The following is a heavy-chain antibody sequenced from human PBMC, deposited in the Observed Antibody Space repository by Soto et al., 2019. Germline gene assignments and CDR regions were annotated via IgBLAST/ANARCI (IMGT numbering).Heavy chain of an antibody. J-gene: IGHJ4*02. D-gene: IGHD3-22*01. CDR2: IWYDGSNK. CDR1: GFTFSIYG. V-gene: IGHV3-33*01. Sequence: PGGSLRLSCAASGFTFSIYGIHWVRQAPGKGLEWVAVIWYDGSNKYYADSVKGRFTISRDNSKNTLYLQMNSLRAEDTAVYYCARPYPKHYDSSGYYSNWGQGTLVTVSS. CDR3: ARPYPKHYDSSGYYSN.